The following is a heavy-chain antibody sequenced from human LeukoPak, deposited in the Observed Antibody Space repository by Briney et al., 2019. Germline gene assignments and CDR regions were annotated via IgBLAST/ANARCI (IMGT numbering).Heavy chain of an antibody. V-gene: IGHV3-30*09. D-gene: IGHD3-22*01. Sequence: PGGSLRLSCAASGFSFSRFAIHWVRQAPGKGLEWVAVISYDGSNKYYADSVKGRFAISRDNSKNTLYLQMNSLRAEDTAVYYCATLDYYDSSGYLYGGFDYWGQGTLVTVSS. CDR2: ISYDGSNK. CDR1: GFSFSRFA. J-gene: IGHJ4*02. CDR3: ATLDYYDSSGYLYGGFDY.